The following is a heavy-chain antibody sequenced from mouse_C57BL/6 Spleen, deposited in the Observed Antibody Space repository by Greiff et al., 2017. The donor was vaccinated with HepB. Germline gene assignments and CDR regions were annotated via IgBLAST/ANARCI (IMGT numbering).Heavy chain of an antibody. CDR3: ARWADSSGEDYCDY. CDR1: GYTFTDYY. V-gene: IGHV1-26*01. CDR2: INPNNGGT. Sequence: VQLQQSGPELVKPGASVKISCKASGYTFTDYYMNWVKQSHGKSLEWIGDINPNNGGTSYNQKFKGKATLTVDKSSSTAYMELRSLTSEDSAVYYCARWADSSGEDYCDYWGQGTTLTVSS. J-gene: IGHJ2*01. D-gene: IGHD3-2*02.